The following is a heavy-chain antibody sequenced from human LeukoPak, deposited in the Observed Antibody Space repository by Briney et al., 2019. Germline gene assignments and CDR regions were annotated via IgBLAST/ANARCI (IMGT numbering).Heavy chain of an antibody. Sequence: ASEKVSCKASGYTFTSYGISWVRQTPGQGLEWMGWISAYNGNTNYAQKLQGRVTMTTDTSTSTAYMELRSLRSDDTAVYYCARASSTSYYYYYYMDVWGKGTTVTVSS. J-gene: IGHJ6*03. D-gene: IGHD2-2*01. CDR3: ARASSTSYYYYYYMDV. V-gene: IGHV1-18*01. CDR2: ISAYNGNT. CDR1: GYTFTSYG.